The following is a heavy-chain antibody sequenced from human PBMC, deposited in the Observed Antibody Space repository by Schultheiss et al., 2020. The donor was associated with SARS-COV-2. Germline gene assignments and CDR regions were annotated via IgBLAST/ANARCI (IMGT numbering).Heavy chain of an antibody. CDR3: ARDSGYYYDTDY. CDR2: ISYDGSNK. V-gene: IGHV3-33*05. CDR1: GFTFSSYG. D-gene: IGHD3-22*01. J-gene: IGHJ4*02. Sequence: GGSLRLSCAASGFTFSSYGMHWVRQAPGKGLEWVAVISYDGSNKYYADSVKGRFTISRDNSKNTLYLQMNSLRAEDTAVYYCARDSGYYYDTDYWGQGTLVTVSS.